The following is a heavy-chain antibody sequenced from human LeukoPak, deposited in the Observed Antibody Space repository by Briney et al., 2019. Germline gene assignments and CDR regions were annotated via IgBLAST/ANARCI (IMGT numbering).Heavy chain of an antibody. J-gene: IGHJ4*02. D-gene: IGHD7-27*01. CDR2: ISANGGNT. Sequence: GGSLRLSCAASGFTFSTYAMSWVRQAPGSGLDWVSTISANGGNTYSADSVKGRFTISRDNSKNTLYLQMNSLTAEDTAVYYCAKDGGLWVSAHWGDSWGRGTLVTVSS. CDR3: AKDGGLWVSAHWGDS. CDR1: GFTFSTYA. V-gene: IGHV3-23*01.